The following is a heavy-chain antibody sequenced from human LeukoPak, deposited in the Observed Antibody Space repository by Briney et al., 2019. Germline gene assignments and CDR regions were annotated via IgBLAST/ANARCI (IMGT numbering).Heavy chain of an antibody. CDR2: INAGNGNT. V-gene: IGHV1-3*01. CDR1: GFTFTNYA. CDR3: ARDADQLGIDY. D-gene: IGHD2-2*01. Sequence: ASVKVSCKASGFTFTNYAMHWVRQAPGQRLEWMGWINAGNGNTNYAQKLQGRVTMTTDTSTSTAYMELRSLRSDDTAVYYCARDADQLGIDYWGQGTLVTVSS. J-gene: IGHJ4*02.